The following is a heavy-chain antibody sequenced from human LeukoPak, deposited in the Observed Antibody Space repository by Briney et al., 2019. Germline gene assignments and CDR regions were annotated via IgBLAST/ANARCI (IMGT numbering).Heavy chain of an antibody. CDR1: GYTFTSYG. Sequence: ASVKVSCKASGYTFTSYGISWVRQAPGQGLEWMGWISAYNGNTNYAQKLQGRVTMTTDTSTSTAYMELRSLRSDDTAVYYCARGPSLPHIAAAGMTWGQGTLVTVSS. J-gene: IGHJ4*02. CDR2: ISAYNGNT. V-gene: IGHV1-18*01. D-gene: IGHD6-13*01. CDR3: ARGPSLPHIAAAGMT.